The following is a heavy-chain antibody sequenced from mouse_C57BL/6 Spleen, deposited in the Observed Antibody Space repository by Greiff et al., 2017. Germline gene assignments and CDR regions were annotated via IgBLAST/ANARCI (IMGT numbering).Heavy chain of an antibody. CDR1: GYSFTDYN. CDR3: ARGSLYDGYSMDY. Sequence: VQLKESGPELVKPGASVKISCKASGYSFTDYNMNWVKQSNGKSLEWIGVINPNYGTTSYNQKFKGKVTLTVDKSSSTAYMQLNSLTSEDSAVYYCARGSLYDGYSMDYWGQGTSVTVSS. J-gene: IGHJ4*01. V-gene: IGHV1-39*01. CDR2: INPNYGTT. D-gene: IGHD2-3*01.